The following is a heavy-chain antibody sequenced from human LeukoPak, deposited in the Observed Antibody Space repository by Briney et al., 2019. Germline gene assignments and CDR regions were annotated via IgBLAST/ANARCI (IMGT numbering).Heavy chain of an antibody. D-gene: IGHD6-13*01. CDR1: GFTFSSYA. Sequence: GGSLRLSCAASGFTFSSYAMSWVRQAPGKGLEWVSAISGSGGSTYYADSVKGRFTISRDNSKNTLYLQMNSLRAEDTAVYYCAKGWRYSSSWYQYYFDYWGQGTLVTVSS. V-gene: IGHV3-23*01. CDR2: ISGSGGST. CDR3: AKGWRYSSSWYQYYFDY. J-gene: IGHJ4*02.